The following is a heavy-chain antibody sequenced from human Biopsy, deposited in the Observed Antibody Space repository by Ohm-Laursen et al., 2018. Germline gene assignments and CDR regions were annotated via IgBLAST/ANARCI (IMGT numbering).Heavy chain of an antibody. Sequence: SLRLSCAASGFIFSTYTMNWVRQAPGEGLAWVSSISSRSSDIYYADSVKGRFTISRDNAKNTLFLHMNRLRAEDAAVYYCARESALKWYQSLTYFNGMDVWGQGTTVTVSS. J-gene: IGHJ6*02. CDR3: ARESALKWYQSLTYFNGMDV. CDR1: GFIFSTYT. D-gene: IGHD2-2*01. CDR2: ISSRSSDI. V-gene: IGHV3-21*01.